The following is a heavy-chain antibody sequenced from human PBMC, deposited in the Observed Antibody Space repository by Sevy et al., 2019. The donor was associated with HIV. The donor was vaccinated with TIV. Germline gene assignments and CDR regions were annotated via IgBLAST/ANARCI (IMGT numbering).Heavy chain of an antibody. J-gene: IGHJ6*02. CDR3: TRDTWELLTGIAYYYSGMDV. D-gene: IGHD1-26*01. CDR2: ISPYYGDT. CDR1: GYNFNIYT. V-gene: IGHV1-18*01. Sequence: ASVKVSCQSSGYNFNIYTIHWVRQARGQGLEWVGRISPYYGDTDYAHNFHGRVSLTMDTSTSTAYLGLTSLRSDDTAVYFCTRDTWELLTGIAYYYSGMDVWGQGTTVTVSS.